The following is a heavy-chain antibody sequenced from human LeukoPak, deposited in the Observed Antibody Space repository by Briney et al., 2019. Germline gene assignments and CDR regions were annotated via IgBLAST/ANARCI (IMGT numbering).Heavy chain of an antibody. D-gene: IGHD3-9*01. CDR1: GFTFTSYA. J-gene: IGHJ3*01. CDR2: TTTSGVTT. V-gene: IGHV3-23*01. CDR3: AREISIFVNAFDL. Sequence: GGSLRLSCAASGFTFTSYAMSWVRQAPGKGLEWVSGTTTSGVTTYYADSVKGRFTISRDNSKNTLHLQMNSLRVEDTSVYYCAREISIFVNAFDLWGQGTLVAVSS.